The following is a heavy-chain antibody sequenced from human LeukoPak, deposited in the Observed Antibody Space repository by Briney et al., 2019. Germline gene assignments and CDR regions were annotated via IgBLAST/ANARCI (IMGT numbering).Heavy chain of an antibody. V-gene: IGHV1-69*05. Sequence: SVKVSCKASGGTFSSYAISWVRQAPGQGLEWMGGIIPIFGTANYAQKFRGRATITTDESTSTAYMELSSLRSEDTAVYYCASHHLVVGATAYFDYWGQGTLVTVSS. CDR1: GGTFSSYA. CDR2: IIPIFGTA. D-gene: IGHD1-26*01. J-gene: IGHJ4*02. CDR3: ASHHLVVGATAYFDY.